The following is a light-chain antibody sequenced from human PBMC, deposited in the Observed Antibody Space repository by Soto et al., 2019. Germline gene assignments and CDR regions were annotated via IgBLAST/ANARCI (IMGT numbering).Light chain of an antibody. Sequence: EIVLTQSPATLYVSPGGRATLSCRASQNVMYNLAWYQQKPGQAPRLLVYGATTRATDAPPRFRGSGSGTEFSLTISSLQSEDFATYYCQHYNSYSEAFGQGTKVELK. CDR3: QHYNSYSEA. V-gene: IGKV3-15*01. J-gene: IGKJ1*01. CDR1: QNVMYN. CDR2: GAT.